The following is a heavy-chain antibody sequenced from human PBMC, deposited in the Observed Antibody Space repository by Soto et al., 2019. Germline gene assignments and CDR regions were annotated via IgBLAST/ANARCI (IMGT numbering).Heavy chain of an antibody. V-gene: IGHV3-13*01. D-gene: IGHD6-6*01. CDR1: GFTFSSYD. J-gene: IGHJ6*02. CDR2: IGTAGDT. Sequence: GGSLRLSCAASGFTFSSYDMHWVRQATGKGLEWVSAIGTAGDTYYPGSVKGRFTISRENAKNSLYLQMNSLRAEDTAVYYCARDLRIAAPYGTYGMDVWGQGTTVTVSS. CDR3: ARDLRIAAPYGTYGMDV.